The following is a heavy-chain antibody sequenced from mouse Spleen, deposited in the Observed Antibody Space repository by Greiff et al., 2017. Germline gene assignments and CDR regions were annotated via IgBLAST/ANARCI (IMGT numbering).Heavy chain of an antibody. CDR3: ARQGLDAMDY. Sequence: EVKLVESGGGLVKPGGSLKLSCAASGFTFSSYAMSWVRQTPEKRLEWVATISSGGSYTYYPDSVKGRFTISRDNAKNTLYLQMSSLRSEDTAMYYCARQGLDAMDYWGQGTSVTVSS. D-gene: IGHD3-3*01. CDR2: ISSGGSYT. J-gene: IGHJ4*01. V-gene: IGHV5-9-3*01. CDR1: GFTFSSYA.